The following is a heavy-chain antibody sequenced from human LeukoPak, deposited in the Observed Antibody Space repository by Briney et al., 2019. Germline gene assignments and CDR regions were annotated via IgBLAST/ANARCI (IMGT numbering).Heavy chain of an antibody. CDR3: ARGGGYCSGGSCYDDY. CDR2: VNHSGST. Sequence: SETLSLTCAVYGGSFSGYYWSWIRQPPGKGQEWIGEVNHSGSTNYNPSLKSRVTISVDTSKNQFSLKLSSVTAADTAVYYCARGGGYCSGGSCYDDYWGQGTLVTVSS. CDR1: GGSFSGYY. D-gene: IGHD2-15*01. V-gene: IGHV4-34*01. J-gene: IGHJ4*02.